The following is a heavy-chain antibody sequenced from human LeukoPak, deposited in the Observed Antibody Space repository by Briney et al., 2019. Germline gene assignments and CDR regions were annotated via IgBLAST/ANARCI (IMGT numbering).Heavy chain of an antibody. Sequence: GGSLRLSCAASGFTFSSYEMNWVRQAPGKGLARVSYISSSGSTIYYADSVKGRFTISRDNAKNSLYLQMNSLRAEDTALYYCARAHGRKGLYMDVWGKGTTVTVSS. V-gene: IGHV3-48*03. CDR3: ARAHGRKGLYMDV. CDR2: ISSSGSTI. CDR1: GFTFSSYE. D-gene: IGHD1-1*01. J-gene: IGHJ6*03.